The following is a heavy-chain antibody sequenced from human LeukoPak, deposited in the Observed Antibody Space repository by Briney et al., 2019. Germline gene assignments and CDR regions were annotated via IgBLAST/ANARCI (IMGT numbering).Heavy chain of an antibody. CDR2: FSGNGGST. Sequence: PGASLRLSCAASGLTFSRYGMSWVRQAPGKGLEWVSAFSGNGGSTFYAGSVKGRFTISRDNAKNSLYLQMNSLRAEDTAVYYCARDPQTYYYGSGSSTPDAFDIWGQGTMVTVSS. J-gene: IGHJ3*02. V-gene: IGHV3-23*01. CDR1: GLTFSRYG. D-gene: IGHD3-10*01. CDR3: ARDPQTYYYGSGSSTPDAFDI.